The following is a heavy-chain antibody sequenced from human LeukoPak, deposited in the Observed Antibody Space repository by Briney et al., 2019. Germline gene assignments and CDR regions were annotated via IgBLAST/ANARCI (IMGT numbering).Heavy chain of an antibody. CDR3: AKYQDSSGYYYNAFDI. Sequence: GRSLRLSCAASGFTFSSYGMHWVRQAPGKGLEWVAVISYDGSNKYYADSVKGRFTISRDNSKNTLYLQMNSLRAEDTAVYYCAKYQDSSGYYYNAFDIWGQGTMVSVSS. CDR1: GFTFSSYG. CDR2: ISYDGSNK. J-gene: IGHJ3*02. V-gene: IGHV3-30*18. D-gene: IGHD3-22*01.